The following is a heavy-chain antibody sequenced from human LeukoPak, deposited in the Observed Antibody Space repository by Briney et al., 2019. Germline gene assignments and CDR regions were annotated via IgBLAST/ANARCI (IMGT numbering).Heavy chain of an antibody. D-gene: IGHD3-9*01. CDR3: AKTGPYDILTGYSGIDY. CDR1: GFTFSSYA. J-gene: IGHJ4*02. Sequence: GGSLRLSCAASGFTFSSYAMSWVRQAPGKGLGWVASISGSGGSTYYADSVKGRFTISRDNSKNTLYLQMNSLRAEDTAVYYCAKTGPYDILTGYSGIDYWGQGTLVTVSS. V-gene: IGHV3-23*01. CDR2: ISGSGGST.